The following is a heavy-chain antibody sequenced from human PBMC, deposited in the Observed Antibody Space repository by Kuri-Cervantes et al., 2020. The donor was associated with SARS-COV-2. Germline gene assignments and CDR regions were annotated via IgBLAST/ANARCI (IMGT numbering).Heavy chain of an antibody. J-gene: IGHJ5*02. CDR3: ARGRGPGDFWSGLNWFDP. D-gene: IGHD3-3*01. V-gene: IGHV3-23*01. CDR1: GFTFSSYA. Sequence: GGSLRLSCAASGFTFSSYAMSWVRQAPGKGLEWVSAISGSGGSTYYADSVKGRFTISRDNSKNTLYLQMNSLRAEDTAVYYCARGRGPGDFWSGLNWFDPWGQGTLVTVSS. CDR2: ISGSGGST.